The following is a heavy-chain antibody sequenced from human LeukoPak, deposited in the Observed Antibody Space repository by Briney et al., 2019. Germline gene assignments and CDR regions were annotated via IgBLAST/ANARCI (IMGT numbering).Heavy chain of an antibody. CDR1: GGSFSGYY. Sequence: PSETLSLTCAVYGGSFSGYYWSWIRKPPGKGLEWIGEINHSGSSNHNASLKSRVTISVDTSKNQFSLKLTSLTAADTAVYYCARRGYCSGGSCVGGWFDPWGQGTLVTVSS. V-gene: IGHV4-34*01. D-gene: IGHD2-15*01. CDR3: ARRGYCSGGSCVGGWFDP. J-gene: IGHJ5*02. CDR2: INHSGSS.